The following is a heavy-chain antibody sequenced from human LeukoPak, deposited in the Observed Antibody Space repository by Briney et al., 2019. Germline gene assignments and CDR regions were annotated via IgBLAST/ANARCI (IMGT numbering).Heavy chain of an antibody. J-gene: IGHJ4*02. Sequence: SSETLSLNCAVSGGSISSGSYSWSWIRQPPGKGLEWIGYIYPRGSTYYNPSLKSRVILSLDKSANQFSLNLSSVTAADTAVYYCASHLVAGGGSFDYWGQGTLVTVSS. V-gene: IGHV4-30-2*01. D-gene: IGHD6-19*01. CDR2: IYPRGST. CDR1: GGSISSGSYS. CDR3: ASHLVAGGGSFDY.